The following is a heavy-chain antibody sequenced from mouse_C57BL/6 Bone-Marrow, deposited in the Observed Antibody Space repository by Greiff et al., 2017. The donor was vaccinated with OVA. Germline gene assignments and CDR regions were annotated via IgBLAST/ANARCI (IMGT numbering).Heavy chain of an antibody. Sequence: VQLKESGPGLVKPSQSLSLTCTVTGYSITSDYAWNWIRQFPGNKLEWMGYISYSGSTSYNPSLKSRISITRDTSKNQFFLQLNSVTTEDTATYYCARKGLRVYDFDYWGQGTTLTVSS. CDR3: ARKGLRVYDFDY. V-gene: IGHV3-2*02. CDR1: GYSITSDYA. D-gene: IGHD1-1*01. CDR2: ISYSGST. J-gene: IGHJ2*01.